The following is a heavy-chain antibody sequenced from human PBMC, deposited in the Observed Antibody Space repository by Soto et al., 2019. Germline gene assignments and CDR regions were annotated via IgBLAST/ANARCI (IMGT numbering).Heavy chain of an antibody. CDR3: ARMATSGTLNWFDP. Sequence: ASVKVSCKASGYTFGNNDISWVRQATGQGLEWMGWMNPNSGNTGYAQKFQGRVSMTRNTSITTAYLELSSLRSDDTAIYYCARMATSGTLNWFDPWGQGTLVTV. CDR1: GYTFGNND. J-gene: IGHJ5*02. CDR2: MNPNSGNT. V-gene: IGHV1-8*01.